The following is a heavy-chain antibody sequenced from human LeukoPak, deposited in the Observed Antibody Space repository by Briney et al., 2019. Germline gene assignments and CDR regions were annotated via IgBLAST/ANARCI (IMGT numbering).Heavy chain of an antibody. V-gene: IGHV4-34*01. CDR2: INNSGST. J-gene: IGHJ4*02. D-gene: IGHD4-17*01. Sequence: SETLSLTCAVYGGSFSGYYWSWIRQPPGKGLEWVGEINNSGSTNYKPSLRSRVTISVDTSKNQFSLQLSSVTAADTAVYYCARRVTTVDYWGEGTLVTVSS. CDR1: GGSFSGYY. CDR3: ARRVTTVDY.